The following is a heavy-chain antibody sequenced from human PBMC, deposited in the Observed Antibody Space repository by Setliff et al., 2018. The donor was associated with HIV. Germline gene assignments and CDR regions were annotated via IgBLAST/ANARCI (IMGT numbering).Heavy chain of an antibody. CDR2: INSDGSSI. Sequence: GGSLRLSCAASGFTFSSYSMNWVRQAPGKGLVWVSRINSDGSSISYADSVKGRFTISRDNAKNTLYLQMNSLRAEDTAVYYCAKDPRAAVATICDYWGQGTLVTVSS. D-gene: IGHD5-12*01. CDR3: AKDPRAAVATICDY. J-gene: IGHJ4*02. V-gene: IGHV3-74*01. CDR1: GFTFSSYS.